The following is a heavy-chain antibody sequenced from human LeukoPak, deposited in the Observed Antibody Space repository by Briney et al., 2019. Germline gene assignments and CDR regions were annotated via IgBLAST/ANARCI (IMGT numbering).Heavy chain of an antibody. D-gene: IGHD7-27*01. CDR2: ISYDGYNK. J-gene: IGHJ6*03. CDR1: GFTLSSSA. Sequence: GGSLRLSCAASGFTLSSSAMHWVRQAPGKGLEWVAVISYDGYNKYYADSVKGRFTISRDNSKNTLYLQMNSLRADDTAVYYCARDRGTGVDYYYYYMDVWGKGTTVTVSS. V-gene: IGHV3-30-3*01. CDR3: ARDRGTGVDYYYYYMDV.